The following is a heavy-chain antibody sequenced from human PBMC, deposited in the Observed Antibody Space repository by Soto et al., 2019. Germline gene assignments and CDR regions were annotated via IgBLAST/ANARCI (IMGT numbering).Heavy chain of an antibody. CDR2: IHPSGQPI. D-gene: IGHD1-26*01. V-gene: IGHV3-48*03. Sequence: EVQLVESGGGLIQPGGSLRLSCAASGFTFSTSEMYWVRQAPGKGLEWVSYIHPSGQPIFYADSVKGRFTISRDNARDTLYLQMNSLTAADTAVYYCAKDSPVSGNYQDLDYWGQGTLVTVSS. J-gene: IGHJ4*02. CDR1: GFTFSTSE. CDR3: AKDSPVSGNYQDLDY.